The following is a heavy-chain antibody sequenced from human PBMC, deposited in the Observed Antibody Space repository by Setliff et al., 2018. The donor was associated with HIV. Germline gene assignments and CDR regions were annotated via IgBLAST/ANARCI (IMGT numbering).Heavy chain of an antibody. CDR2: IYYNGST. V-gene: IGHV4-59*11. CDR1: GGSIRSHY. CDR3: ARRFLEWFLPSYFYYYMDV. Sequence: SETLSLTCTVSGGSIRSHYWSWIRQSPGKGLEYIGYIYYNGSTNYNPSLQSRVTISVETSKSQFSLKLSSVTAADTAVYYCARRFLEWFLPSYFYYYMDVWGKGTTVTVSS. J-gene: IGHJ6*03. D-gene: IGHD3-3*01.